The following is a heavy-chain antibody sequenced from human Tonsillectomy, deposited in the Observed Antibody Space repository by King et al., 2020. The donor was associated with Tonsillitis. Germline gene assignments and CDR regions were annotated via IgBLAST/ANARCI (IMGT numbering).Heavy chain of an antibody. V-gene: IGHV3-23*04. CDR1: GFTLSSSS. J-gene: IGHJ4*02. CDR2: LNKDSGRT. Sequence: VQLVESGGGLVQPGGSLRLSCAASGFTLSSSSMSWVRQAPGKGLEWLSSLNKDSGRTYYADSVKGRFTISRDDSTNTLFLQMSSLRAEDTAVYFCAKDHPSCGWPAFDYWGQGTLVTVSS. D-gene: IGHD6-19*01. CDR3: AKDHPSCGWPAFDY.